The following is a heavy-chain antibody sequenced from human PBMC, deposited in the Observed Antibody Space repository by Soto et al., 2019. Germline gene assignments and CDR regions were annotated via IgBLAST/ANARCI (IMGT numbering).Heavy chain of an antibody. V-gene: IGHV5-51*01. CDR3: ARRVPAAGYGMDV. Sequence: PGESLKISCKGSGYSFSDYWIGWVRQMPGKGLEWMGIIYPGDSDTRYSPSFQGQVTISADKSISTASLQWSSLRASDTAMYYCARRVPAAGYGMDVWGQGTTVTVSS. CDR2: IYPGDSDT. D-gene: IGHD2-2*01. J-gene: IGHJ6*02. CDR1: GYSFSDYW.